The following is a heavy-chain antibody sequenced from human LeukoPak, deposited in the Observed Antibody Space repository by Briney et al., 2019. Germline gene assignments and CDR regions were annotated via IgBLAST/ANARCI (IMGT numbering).Heavy chain of an antibody. Sequence: PSETLSLTCAVSGGSISNYCWNWIRQPPGKGLEWIGYIYYSGSTNYNPSLKSRVTISVDTSKNQFSLKLSSVTAADTAVYYCARDPSGYRTSYNWFDPWGQGTLVTVSS. CDR2: IYYSGST. CDR3: ARDPSGYRTSYNWFDP. V-gene: IGHV4-59*01. CDR1: GGSISNYC. D-gene: IGHD3-22*01. J-gene: IGHJ5*02.